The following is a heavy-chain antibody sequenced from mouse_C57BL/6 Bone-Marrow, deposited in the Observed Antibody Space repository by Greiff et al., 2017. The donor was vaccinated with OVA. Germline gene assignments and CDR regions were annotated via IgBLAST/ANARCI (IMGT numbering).Heavy chain of an antibody. J-gene: IGHJ1*03. V-gene: IGHV3-6*01. CDR2: ISYDGSN. CDR3: AREDYGSRGRYFDV. CDR1: GYSITSGYY. D-gene: IGHD1-1*01. Sequence: EVKLQESGPGLVKPSQSLSLTCSVTGYSITSGYYWNWIRQFPGNKLEWMGYISYDGSNNYNPSLKNRISITRDTSKNQFFLKLNSVTTEDTATYYCAREDYGSRGRYFDVWGTGTTVTVSS.